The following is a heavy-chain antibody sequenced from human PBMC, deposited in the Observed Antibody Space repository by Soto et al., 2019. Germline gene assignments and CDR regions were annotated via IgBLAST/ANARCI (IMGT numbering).Heavy chain of an antibody. CDR3: ARCGYDYEYYYYGMDV. D-gene: IGHD5-12*01. V-gene: IGHV3-33*01. CDR2: IWYDGSNK. CDR1: GFTISSYG. J-gene: IGHJ6*02. Sequence: GGSLRLSCAASGFTISSYGMHWVRQAPGKGLEWVAVIWYDGSNKYYADSVKGRFTISRDNSKNTLYLQMNSLRAEDTAVYYCARCGYDYEYYYYGMDVWGQGTTVTVSS.